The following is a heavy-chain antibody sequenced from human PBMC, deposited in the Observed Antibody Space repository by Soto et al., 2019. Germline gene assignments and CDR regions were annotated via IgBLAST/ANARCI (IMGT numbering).Heavy chain of an antibody. J-gene: IGHJ3*02. CDR2: ISSSSSTI. CDR3: ASYMAIFGVVPGAFDI. V-gene: IGHV3-48*02. CDR1: GFTFSSYS. Sequence: EVQLVESGGGLVQPGGSLRLSCAASGFTFSSYSMNWVRQAPGKGLEWVSYISSSSSTIYYADSVKGRFTISRDNAKNALYLQMNSLRDEDTAVYYCASYMAIFGVVPGAFDIWGQGTMVTVSS. D-gene: IGHD3-3*01.